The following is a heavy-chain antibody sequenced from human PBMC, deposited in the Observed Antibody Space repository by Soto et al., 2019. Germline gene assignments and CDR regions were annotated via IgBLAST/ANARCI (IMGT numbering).Heavy chain of an antibody. V-gene: IGHV4-59*01. D-gene: IGHD2-8*01. J-gene: IGHJ4*02. CDR1: GGSISSYY. CDR2: IYYSGST. CDR3: ARANCTNGVCQVGDYFEY. Sequence: SETLSLTCTVSGGSISSYYWSWIRQPPGKGLEWIGYIYYSGSTNYNPSLKSRVTISVDTSKNQFSLKLSSVTAADTAVYYCARANCTNGVCQVGDYFEYWGQGTLVIVSS.